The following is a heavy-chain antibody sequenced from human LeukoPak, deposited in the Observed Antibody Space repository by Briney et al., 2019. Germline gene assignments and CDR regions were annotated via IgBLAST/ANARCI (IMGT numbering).Heavy chain of an antibody. V-gene: IGHV3-30-3*01. CDR3: MRDYMGWFDP. Sequence: GGSLRLSCVASGFSLSNFQMYWVRQAPGKGLEWVSIISLDGSTEFYADSVKGRFTISRDTASNTMHLEMNNLRIEDTAVYYCMRDYMGWFDPWGQGTLVTVSS. CDR2: ISLDGSTE. J-gene: IGHJ5*02. D-gene: IGHD3-10*01. CDR1: GFSLSNFQ.